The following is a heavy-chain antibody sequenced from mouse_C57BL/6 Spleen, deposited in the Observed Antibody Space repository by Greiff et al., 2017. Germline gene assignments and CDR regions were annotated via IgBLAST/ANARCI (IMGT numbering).Heavy chain of an antibody. D-gene: IGHD1-1*01. Sequence: VQLQQSGPELVKPGASVKISCKASGYAFSSSWMNWVKQRPGKGLEWIGRIYPGDGDTNYNGKFKGKATLTAGKSSSTSYMQLSSLTSEDSAVYFFSRSGGTTASFAYWGQGTLVTVSA. CDR3: SRSGGTTASFAY. J-gene: IGHJ3*01. CDR2: IYPGDGDT. CDR1: GYAFSSSW. V-gene: IGHV1-82*01.